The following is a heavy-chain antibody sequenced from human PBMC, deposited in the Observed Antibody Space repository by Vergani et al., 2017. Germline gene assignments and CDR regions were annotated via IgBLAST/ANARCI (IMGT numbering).Heavy chain of an antibody. Sequence: VQLVESGGGVVQPGRSLRLSCAASGFTFSSYAMHWVRQAPGKGLEWVAAIKGDGSAKQYVESVKGRFTISRDNAKSSLYLQMNSLRVADTAVYYCARGHPVGSYWGQGTLVTVSS. J-gene: IGHJ4*02. CDR1: GFTFSSYA. CDR2: IKGDGSAK. CDR3: ARGHPVGSY. V-gene: IGHV3-7*01. D-gene: IGHD1-26*01.